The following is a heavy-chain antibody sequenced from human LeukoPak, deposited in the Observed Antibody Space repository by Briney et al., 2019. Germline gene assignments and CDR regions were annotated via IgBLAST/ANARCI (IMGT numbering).Heavy chain of an antibody. CDR2: FDPEDGET. CDR1: GYTLTELS. CDR3: ATSGVQGYDSSGYYYGSEYFQH. D-gene: IGHD3-22*01. Sequence: ASVKVSCKVSGYTLTELSMHWVRQAPGKGLEWMGGFDPEDGETIYAQKFQGRVTMTEDTSTDTAYMELSSLRSEDTAVYYCATSGVQGYDSSGYYYGSEYFQHWGQGTLVTVSS. J-gene: IGHJ1*01. V-gene: IGHV1-24*01.